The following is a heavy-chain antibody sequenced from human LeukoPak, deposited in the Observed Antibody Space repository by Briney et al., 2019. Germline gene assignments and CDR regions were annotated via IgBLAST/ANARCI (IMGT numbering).Heavy chain of an antibody. Sequence: GGSLRLSCAASGFTFSSYAMSWVRQAPGKGLEWVSAISGSGGGTYYADSVKGRFTISRDNSKNTLYLQMNSLRAEDTAVYYCAKVSGYSGYDRNYYYGMDVWGKGTTATVSS. CDR2: ISGSGGGT. V-gene: IGHV3-23*01. D-gene: IGHD5-12*01. CDR1: GFTFSSYA. CDR3: AKVSGYSGYDRNYYYGMDV. J-gene: IGHJ6*04.